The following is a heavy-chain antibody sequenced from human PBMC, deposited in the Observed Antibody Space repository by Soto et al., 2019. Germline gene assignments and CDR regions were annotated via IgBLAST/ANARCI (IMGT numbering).Heavy chain of an antibody. CDR3: AREGTVEWELLYYYGMDV. CDR2: ISAYNGNT. J-gene: IGHJ6*02. Sequence: ASVKVSCKASGYTFTSYGISWVRQAPGQGLEWMGWISAYNGNTNYAQKLQGRATMTTDTSTSTAYMELRSLRSDDTAVYYCAREGTVEWELLYYYGMDVWGQGTTVTVSS. V-gene: IGHV1-18*04. CDR1: GYTFTSYG. D-gene: IGHD1-26*01.